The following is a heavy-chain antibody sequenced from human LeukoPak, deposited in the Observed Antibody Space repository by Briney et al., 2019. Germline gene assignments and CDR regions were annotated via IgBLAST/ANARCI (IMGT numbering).Heavy chain of an antibody. J-gene: IGHJ3*02. CDR3: ARGTEPDYYGSGSYSAAFDI. Sequence: SVKVSCRASGGTFSSYAISWVRQAPGQGLEWMGGIIPIFGTANYAQKFQGRVTITTDESTSTAYMELSSLRSEDTAVYYCARGTEPDYYGSGSYSAAFDIWGQGTMVTVSS. D-gene: IGHD3-10*01. V-gene: IGHV1-69*05. CDR1: GGTFSSYA. CDR2: IIPIFGTA.